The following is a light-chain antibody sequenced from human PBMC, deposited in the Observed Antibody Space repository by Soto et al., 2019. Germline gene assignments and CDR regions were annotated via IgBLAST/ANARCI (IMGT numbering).Light chain of an antibody. CDR2: LTS. Sequence: IQMTQSPPSLTASVGDRVTITCRASQSVGTYLNWYQQKAGKAPTLLISLTSRRQSGVPSRFSGAGSETDFTLTISSLQPEYFATYFSQQTYNTYSFGQGTKVEMK. J-gene: IGKJ2*01. CDR1: QSVGTY. V-gene: IGKV1-39*01. CDR3: QQTYNTYS.